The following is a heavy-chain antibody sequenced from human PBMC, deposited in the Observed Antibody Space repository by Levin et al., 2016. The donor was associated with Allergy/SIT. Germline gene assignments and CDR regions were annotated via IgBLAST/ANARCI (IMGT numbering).Heavy chain of an antibody. J-gene: IGHJ4*02. CDR3: ATSYGDYYFEY. D-gene: IGHD4-17*01. V-gene: IGHV1-24*01. CDR1: GYSLTELP. Sequence: ASVKVSCKVSGYSLTELPMHWVRQAPGKGLEWMGGLNPEDGKTIYAQKFQGRVTMTEDTSPDIAYMELSSLRSEDTAVYYCATSYGDYYFEYWGQGTLVTVST. CDR2: LNPEDGKT.